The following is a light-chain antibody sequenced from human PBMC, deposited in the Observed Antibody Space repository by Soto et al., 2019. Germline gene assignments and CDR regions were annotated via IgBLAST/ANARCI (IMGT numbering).Light chain of an antibody. CDR1: QSVYDAY. J-gene: IGKJ3*01. Sequence: EIVLTQSPGTLSLSPGERATLSCRASQSVYDAYLAWYQQRPGQAPRLLIYGASTRATGIPDWFSGSESGADFTLTINSLESEDLAVYCCQLFHFSPPLFSFGPETTVHIK. V-gene: IGKV3-20*01. CDR3: QLFHFSPPLFS. CDR2: GAS.